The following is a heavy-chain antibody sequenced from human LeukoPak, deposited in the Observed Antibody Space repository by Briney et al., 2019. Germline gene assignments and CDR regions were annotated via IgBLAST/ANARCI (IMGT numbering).Heavy chain of an antibody. Sequence: GGSLRLSCAASGFTFSSYAMSWVRQAPGKGLEWVSAISGSGGSTYYADSVKGRFTISRDNSKNTPYLQMNSLRAEDTAVYYCAKDEGSMIVVGVFDYWGQGTLVSVSS. CDR2: ISGSGGST. CDR1: GFTFSSYA. J-gene: IGHJ4*02. V-gene: IGHV3-23*01. CDR3: AKDEGSMIVVGVFDY. D-gene: IGHD3-22*01.